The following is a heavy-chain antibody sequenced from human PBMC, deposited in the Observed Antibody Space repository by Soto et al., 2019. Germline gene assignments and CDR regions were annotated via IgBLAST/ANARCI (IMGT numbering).Heavy chain of an antibody. V-gene: IGHV1-46*03. D-gene: IGHD6-6*01. CDR3: ARASPRFSSSSDFGY. J-gene: IGHJ4*02. Sequence: GASVKVSCKASGYTFTSYYMHWVRQAPGQGLEWMGIINPSGGSTSYAQKFQGRVTMTRDTSTSTVYMELSSLRSEDTAVYYCARASPRFSSSSDFGYWGQGTLVTVSS. CDR2: INPSGGST. CDR1: GYTFTSYY.